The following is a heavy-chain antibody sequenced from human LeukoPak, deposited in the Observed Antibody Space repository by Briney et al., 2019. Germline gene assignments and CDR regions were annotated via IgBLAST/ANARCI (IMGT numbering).Heavy chain of an antibody. Sequence: ASVKVSCKASGYTFTGYYMHWVRQAPGQGLEWMGWINPNRGGTNYAQKFQGRVTMTRDTSTSTAYMELTSLRSDDTAVYYCARLFSTGWYSERGTFDYWGQGTLVTASS. J-gene: IGHJ4*02. D-gene: IGHD6-19*01. CDR1: GYTFTGYY. CDR2: INPNRGGT. V-gene: IGHV1-2*02. CDR3: ARLFSTGWYSERGTFDY.